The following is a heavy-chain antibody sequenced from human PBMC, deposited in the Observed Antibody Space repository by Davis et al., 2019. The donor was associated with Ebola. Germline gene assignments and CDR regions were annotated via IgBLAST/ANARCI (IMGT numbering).Heavy chain of an antibody. CDR1: GGTFSTYA. D-gene: IGHD4-17*01. CDR3: ARADGDFLDDAFDI. J-gene: IGHJ3*02. CDR2: IIPIFGTT. Sequence: SVKVSCKASGGTFSTYAISWVRQAPGQGFEWMGGIIPIFGTTNYAQKFQGRVTMTTDTSTSTAYMELRSLTSDDTAVYYCARADGDFLDDAFDIWGQGTLVTVSS. V-gene: IGHV1-69*05.